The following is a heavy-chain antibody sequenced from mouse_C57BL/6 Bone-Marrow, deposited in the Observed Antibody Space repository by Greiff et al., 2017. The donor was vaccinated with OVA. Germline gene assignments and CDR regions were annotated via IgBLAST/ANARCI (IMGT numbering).Heavy chain of an antibody. Sequence: QVQLQQSGAELARPGAPVKLSCKASGYTFTSYGISWVKQRTGQGLEWIGEIYPRSGNTYYNEKFKGKATLTADKSSSTAYMELRSLTSEDSAVYFCAGLPRRRLFDYGGQGTTLTVSS. CDR2: IYPRSGNT. D-gene: IGHD1-1*01. CDR1: GYTFTSYG. J-gene: IGHJ2*01. V-gene: IGHV1-81*01. CDR3: AGLPRRRLFDY.